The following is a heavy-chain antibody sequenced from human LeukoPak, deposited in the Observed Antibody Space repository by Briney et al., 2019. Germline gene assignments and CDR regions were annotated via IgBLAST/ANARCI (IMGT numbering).Heavy chain of an antibody. J-gene: IGHJ5*02. V-gene: IGHV1-18*01. CDR2: ISGKDGQT. CDR1: GYTFSRYG. CDR3: ARDGEVGATLGGASYFWFDP. Sequence: ASVKASCKASGYTFSRYGVNWVRQAPGQGLEWMGWISGKDGQTRYARKFQGRGTMTTDTSTSTAYMELRSLTSDDTAVYYCARDGEVGATLGGASYFWFDPWGQGTLVTVSS. D-gene: IGHD1-26*01.